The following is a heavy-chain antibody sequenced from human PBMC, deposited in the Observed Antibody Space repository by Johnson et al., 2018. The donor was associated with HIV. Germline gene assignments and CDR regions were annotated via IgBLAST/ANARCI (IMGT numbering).Heavy chain of an antibody. Sequence: VQLVESGGGVVQPGRSLRLSCAASGFTFSNYGMHWVRQAPGKGLEGVAFIRSDGSNKYYADSVKGRFTISRDNSKNTLYLQMNSLRAEDTAVYYCAGDKVDDAFDIWGQGTMVTVSS. J-gene: IGHJ3*02. CDR2: IRSDGSNK. CDR3: AGDKVDDAFDI. V-gene: IGHV3-30*02. CDR1: GFTFSNYG. D-gene: IGHD1-26*01.